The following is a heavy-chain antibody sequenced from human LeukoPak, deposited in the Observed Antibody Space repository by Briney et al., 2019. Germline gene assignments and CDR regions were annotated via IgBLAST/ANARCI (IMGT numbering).Heavy chain of an antibody. Sequence: GGSLRLSCKASGFTFSSYGMHWVRQAPGKGLEWVAVVWNDGTKKYYADSAKGRFTISRDKSKNTLYLQMNSLRAEDTAVYYCARARGAAGTGPIDYWGRGTLVTVSS. CDR1: GFTFSSYG. D-gene: IGHD6-13*01. CDR3: ARARGAAGTGPIDY. CDR2: VWNDGTKK. J-gene: IGHJ4*02. V-gene: IGHV3-33*01.